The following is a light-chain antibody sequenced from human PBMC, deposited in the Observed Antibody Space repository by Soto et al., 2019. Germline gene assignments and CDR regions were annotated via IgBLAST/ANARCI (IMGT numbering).Light chain of an antibody. Sequence: DIQMTQSPSSLSASVGDRVTITCRASQSVSNHLNWYQQKPGKAPKLRIYASSSLQSGVPSRFSGSGSGTDFTLTISSLQPEDFATYYCQQSHSNIQELTFGGGTKVEIK. V-gene: IGKV1-39*01. CDR3: QQSHSNIQELT. CDR1: QSVSNH. J-gene: IGKJ4*01. CDR2: ASS.